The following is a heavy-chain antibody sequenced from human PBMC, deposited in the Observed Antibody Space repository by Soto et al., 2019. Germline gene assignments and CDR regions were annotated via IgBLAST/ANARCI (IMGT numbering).Heavy chain of an antibody. D-gene: IGHD3-9*01. CDR1: GGSFSGYY. Sequence: SETLSLTCAVYGGSFSGYYWSWIRQPPGKGLEWIGEINHSGSTNYNPSLKSRVTISVDTSKNQFSLKLSSVTAADTAVYYCARATYDILTGYPYFDYWGQGTLVTVS. V-gene: IGHV4-34*01. CDR2: INHSGST. J-gene: IGHJ4*02. CDR3: ARATYDILTGYPYFDY.